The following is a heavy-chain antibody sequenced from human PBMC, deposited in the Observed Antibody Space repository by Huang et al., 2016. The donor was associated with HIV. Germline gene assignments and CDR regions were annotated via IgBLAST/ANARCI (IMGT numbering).Heavy chain of an antibody. CDR2: ISHDGTNK. V-gene: IGHV3-30*04. CDR1: GFPFGSYA. J-gene: IGHJ3*01. Sequence: QVQLVESGGGVVQPGRSLSLSCAAFGFPFGSYAIHWVRQGPGKGLEWVALISHDGTNKYYTDSVKGRFTVSRDNSKNTLYLQMMSLRGDDTAVYYCVKEKEAMTRIPDALEVWGRGTMVTVSS. CDR3: VKEKEAMTRIPDALEV. D-gene: IGHD4-17*01.